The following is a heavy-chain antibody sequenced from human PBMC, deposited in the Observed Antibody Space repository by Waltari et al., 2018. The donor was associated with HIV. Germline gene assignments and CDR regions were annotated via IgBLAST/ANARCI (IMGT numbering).Heavy chain of an antibody. D-gene: IGHD3-3*01. CDR1: GGSFNSYP. J-gene: IGHJ5*02. CDR2: IYYTGRT. Sequence: QVQLQESGPGLVKPSETLSLTCTVSGGSFNSYPWSWIRQPPGKGLEWIGYIYYTGRTNCNPSLKSRVTISVDTSKNQFSLMLRSVTAADTAVYYCARGLFGVGSNWFDPWGQGILVTVSS. V-gene: IGHV4-59*12. CDR3: ARGLFGVGSNWFDP.